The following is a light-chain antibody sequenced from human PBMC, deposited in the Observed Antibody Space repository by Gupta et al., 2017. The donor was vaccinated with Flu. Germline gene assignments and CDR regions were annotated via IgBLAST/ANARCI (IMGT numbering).Light chain of an antibody. CDR2: END. CDR3: EAYDGAWKGV. Sequence: FLLPQPRSVSESPGNTVTIPCTRSSGNIAGNYVQWYQQRPGSSPTTVIYENDQRPTGVPDRFSSSIDSSSNTASLTISGLRTEDEADYYCEAYDGAWKGVFGGGTKLTVL. CDR1: SGNIAGNY. J-gene: IGLJ3*02. V-gene: IGLV6-57*01.